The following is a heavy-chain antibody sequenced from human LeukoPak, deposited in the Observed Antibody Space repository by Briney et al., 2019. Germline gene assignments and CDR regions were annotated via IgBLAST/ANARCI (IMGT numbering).Heavy chain of an antibody. Sequence: PGGSLRLSCAASGFTFSDYWMTWVRQAPGKGLEWVASIQRHGSEKYHVDSVTGRFTISRDNAKNSLYLQMDSLRAEDTAVYYSTRLGHLTTGRRIFDYWGQGTLVTVSS. J-gene: IGHJ4*02. CDR1: GFTFSDYW. CDR3: TRLGHLTTGRRIFDY. CDR2: IQRHGSEK. V-gene: IGHV3-7*01. D-gene: IGHD1-1*01.